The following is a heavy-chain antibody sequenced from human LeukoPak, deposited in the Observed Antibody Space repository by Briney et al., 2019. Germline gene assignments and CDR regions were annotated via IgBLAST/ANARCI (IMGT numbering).Heavy chain of an antibody. CDR1: GFTFSSYT. D-gene: IGHD6-6*01. Sequence: PGGSLRLSCAASGFTFSSYTMNWVRQAPGKGLEWVSSITGSSAYIYYADSVKGRFTISRDNAKNSLYLQTNSLRAEDTAVYYCARDSRPHYWGKGTLVTVSS. CDR2: ITGSSAYI. CDR3: ARDSRPHY. V-gene: IGHV3-21*01. J-gene: IGHJ4*02.